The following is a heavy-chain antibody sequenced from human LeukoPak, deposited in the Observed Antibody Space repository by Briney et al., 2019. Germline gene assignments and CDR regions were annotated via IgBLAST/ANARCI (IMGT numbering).Heavy chain of an antibody. Sequence: SSETLSLTCTVSGGSISSYDWSWIRQPPGKGLEWIGYIYYSGSTNYNPSLKSRVTISVDTSKNQFSLKLSSVTAADTAVYYCARTLNYYGSGNFDYWGQGTLVTVSS. V-gene: IGHV4-59*01. D-gene: IGHD3-10*01. CDR3: ARTLNYYGSGNFDY. CDR1: GGSISSYD. CDR2: IYYSGST. J-gene: IGHJ4*02.